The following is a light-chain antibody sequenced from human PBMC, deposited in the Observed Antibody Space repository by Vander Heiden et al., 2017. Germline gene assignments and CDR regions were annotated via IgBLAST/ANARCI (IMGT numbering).Light chain of an antibody. CDR3: VLYMGSGICV. CDR1: SGSVSTSSY. J-gene: IGLJ3*02. Sequence: QTVVTQEPSFSLSPGGTVTLTCGLSSGSVSTSSYPSWYQQTPGQAPRMLIYNTNTRSSGVPDRFSGSILGNKAALTIKGAQADDESDYYCVLYMGSGICVFGGGTKLTVL. V-gene: IGLV8-61*01. CDR2: NTN.